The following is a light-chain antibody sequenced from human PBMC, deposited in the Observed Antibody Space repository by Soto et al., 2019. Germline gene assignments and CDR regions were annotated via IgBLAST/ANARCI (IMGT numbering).Light chain of an antibody. CDR1: QSVSNDF. Sequence: EIVSPPSYGITSLSPGHRVNLSWRASQSVSNDFLAWYQKKPGQDPRILIYDASNTATGIPARFSGSGSGTDFNLTTSRLETEDFAVYYCQQRSNWPLTFGGGTQVEI. CDR2: DAS. J-gene: IGKJ4*01. CDR3: QQRSNWPLT. V-gene: IGKV3-11*01.